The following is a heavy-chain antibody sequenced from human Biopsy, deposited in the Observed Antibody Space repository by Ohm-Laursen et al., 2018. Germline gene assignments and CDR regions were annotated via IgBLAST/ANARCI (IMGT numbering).Heavy chain of an antibody. CDR1: AFTFDDYA. CDR2: ITWNSGHI. J-gene: IGHJ6*02. V-gene: IGHV3-9*01. Sequence: SLRLSCAASAFTFDDYAMSWVRQPPGKGLEWVSGITWNSGHIAYADSVKGRFTISRDNAKNVLCLQMNSLRVDDTAMYYCVKDIRRYFYGMDVWGQGTTVTVS. D-gene: IGHD3-10*01. CDR3: VKDIRRYFYGMDV.